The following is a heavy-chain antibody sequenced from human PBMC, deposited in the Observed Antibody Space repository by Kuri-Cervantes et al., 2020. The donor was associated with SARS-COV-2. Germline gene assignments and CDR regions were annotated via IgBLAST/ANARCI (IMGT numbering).Heavy chain of an antibody. J-gene: IGHJ6*02. D-gene: IGHD5-18*01. Sequence: GSLRLSCSVSGGSISSRSYYWGWIRQPPGKGLEWIGSIYYSGSTNYNPTLKSRVTISVDTSTNQFFLNLTSVTAADTAVYYCASCPGGLPYYYYGMDVWGQGTTVTVSS. CDR2: IYYSGST. CDR1: GGSISSRSYY. V-gene: IGHV4-39*01. CDR3: ASCPGGLPYYYYGMDV.